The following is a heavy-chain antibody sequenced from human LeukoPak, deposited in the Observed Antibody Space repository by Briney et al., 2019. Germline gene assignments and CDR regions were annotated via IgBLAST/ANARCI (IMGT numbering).Heavy chain of an antibody. CDR3: ARLRPLLDQLLYFAFDS. J-gene: IGHJ5*01. CDR2: IHYSGNT. CDR1: NASISSHF. D-gene: IGHD2-2*02. V-gene: IGHV4-59*11. Sequence: SEILSLTCSVSNASISSHFWTWVRQPPGKGLEWIGHIHYSGNTNYNPSLQSRVTLSLDTSKNQFSLELTSVTAADTAIFYCARLRPLLDQLLYFAFDSWGQGTLVTVSS.